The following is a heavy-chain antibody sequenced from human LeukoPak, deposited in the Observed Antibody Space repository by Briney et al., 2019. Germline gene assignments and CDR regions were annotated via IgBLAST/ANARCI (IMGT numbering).Heavy chain of an antibody. J-gene: IGHJ5*02. CDR3: AREDRGTLRFNWFDP. CDR2: IYASGST. CDR1: GGSISSYY. Sequence: SETLSLTCTVSGGSISSYYWSWIRQPAGKGLEWIGRIYASGSTDYNPSLKSRVTMSVDTSKNQFSLKLRSVTAADTAVYYSAREDRGTLRFNWFDPWGQGTLVTVSS. V-gene: IGHV4-4*07. D-gene: IGHD1-26*01.